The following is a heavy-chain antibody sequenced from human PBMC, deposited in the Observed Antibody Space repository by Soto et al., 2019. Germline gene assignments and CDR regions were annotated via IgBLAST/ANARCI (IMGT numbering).Heavy chain of an antibody. V-gene: IGHV3-30*14. Sequence: PGGSLRRSCAAPGLTLSNYAIHWVRQAPGKGLEWVAPVSHDGVNNYYADSVSGRFIISRDSAKNTVFLHLDSLKPEDTAVYFCARDDSGDGNPAVFRWYFGLWGRVTLVTVSS. CDR1: GLTLSNYA. CDR2: VSHDGVNN. D-gene: IGHD3-10*01. J-gene: IGHJ2*01. CDR3: ARDDSGDGNPAVFRWYFGL.